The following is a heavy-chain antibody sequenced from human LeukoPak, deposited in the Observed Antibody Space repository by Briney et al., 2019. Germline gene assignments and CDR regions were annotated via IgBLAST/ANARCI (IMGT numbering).Heavy chain of an antibody. J-gene: IGHJ5*02. CDR3: ARVQQLVRGWFDP. Sequence: SETLSLTCAVYGGSFSGYYWSWTRQPPGRGLEWIGEINHSGSTNYNPSLKSRVTISVDTSKNQFSLKLSSVTAADTAVYYCARVQQLVRGWFDPWGQGTLVTVSS. V-gene: IGHV4-34*01. CDR2: INHSGST. D-gene: IGHD6-13*01. CDR1: GGSFSGYY.